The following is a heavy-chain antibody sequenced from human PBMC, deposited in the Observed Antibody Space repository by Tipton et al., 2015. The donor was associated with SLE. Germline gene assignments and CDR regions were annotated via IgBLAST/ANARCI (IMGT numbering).Heavy chain of an antibody. V-gene: IGHV4-39*07. CDR1: GDSIGGSRYW. CDR2: IYYSGST. J-gene: IGHJ4*02. D-gene: IGHD2-15*01. Sequence: TLSLTCTVSGDSIGGSRYWWDWIRQPPGKGLEWIGSIYYSGSTSYNPSLKSRVTILLDTSKNQFSLNLSSVTAADTAMYYCARGSLGVVAASDYWGQGTLVTVSS. CDR3: ARGSLGVVAASDY.